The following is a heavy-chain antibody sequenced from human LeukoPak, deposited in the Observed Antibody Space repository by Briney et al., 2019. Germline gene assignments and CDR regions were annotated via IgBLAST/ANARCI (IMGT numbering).Heavy chain of an antibody. CDR1: GGSFSGYY. CDR2: INHSGST. J-gene: IGHJ4*02. CDR3: AREAGATTTYYFDY. V-gene: IGHV4-34*01. Sequence: PSDTLSLTCAVYGGSFSGYYWSWIRQPPGKGLECIGEINHSGSTNYNPSLKSRVTISVDTSKKQFSLKLNSMTAADTAVYYCAREAGATTTYYFDYWGQGTLVTVSS. D-gene: IGHD1-26*01.